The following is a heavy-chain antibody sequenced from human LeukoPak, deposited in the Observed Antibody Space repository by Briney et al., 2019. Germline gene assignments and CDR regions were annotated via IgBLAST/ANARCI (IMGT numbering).Heavy chain of an antibody. CDR2: INHSGST. J-gene: IGHJ4*02. CDR3: ARGYSSGWYQYDY. D-gene: IGHD6-19*01. V-gene: IGHV4-34*01. CDR1: GGSISSYY. Sequence: SETLSLTCTVSGGSISSYYWSWIRQPPGKGLEWIGEINHSGSTNYNPSLKSRVTISVDTSKKQFSLKLSSVTAADTAVYYCARGYSSGWYQYDYWGQGTLVTVSS.